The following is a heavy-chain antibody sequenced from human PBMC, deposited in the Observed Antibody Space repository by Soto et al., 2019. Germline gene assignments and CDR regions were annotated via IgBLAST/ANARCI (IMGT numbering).Heavy chain of an antibody. CDR1: GGSISSSSYY. D-gene: IGHD6-13*01. CDR3: ARGRGAAADYFDF. CDR2: IYYSSSTSHT. J-gene: IGHJ4*02. V-gene: IGHV4-39*02. Sequence: SETLSLTCTVSGGSISSSSYYWGWIRQPPGKGLEWIGSIYYSSSTSHTNYADSVKGRFTISRDNAKNSLFLQMNSLRAEDTAVYYCARGRGAAADYFDFWGQGTLVTVSS.